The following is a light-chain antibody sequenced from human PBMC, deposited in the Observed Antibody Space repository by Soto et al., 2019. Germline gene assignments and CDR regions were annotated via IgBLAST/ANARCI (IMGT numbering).Light chain of an antibody. CDR2: AAS. CDR3: KQYGSSPWT. V-gene: IGKV3-20*01. J-gene: IGKJ1*01. Sequence: EVVLTQSPGTLSLSPGERAILSCRASQSVSSSYLVWHQQKPGQAPRLLIYAASRRATGIPDRFSGRGSGTDFTLTISRLEPEDFAVYYCKQYGSSPWTFGQGTKVDIK. CDR1: QSVSSSY.